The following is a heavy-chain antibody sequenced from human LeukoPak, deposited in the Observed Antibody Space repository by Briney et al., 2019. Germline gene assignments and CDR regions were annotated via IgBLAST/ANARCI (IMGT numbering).Heavy chain of an antibody. CDR3: ARDGGYSYGPPTGGYDAFDI. D-gene: IGHD5-18*01. Sequence: SVEVSCKASGGTFSSYAISWVRQAPGQGLEWMGGIIPIFGTANYAQKFQGRVTITADESTSTAYMELSSLRSEDTAVYYCARDGGYSYGPPTGGYDAFDIWGQGTMVTVSS. CDR2: IIPIFGTA. J-gene: IGHJ3*02. V-gene: IGHV1-69*13. CDR1: GGTFSSYA.